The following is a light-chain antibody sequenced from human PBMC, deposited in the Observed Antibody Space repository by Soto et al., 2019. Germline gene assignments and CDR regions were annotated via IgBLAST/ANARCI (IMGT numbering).Light chain of an antibody. CDR2: GAS. J-gene: IGKJ2*01. Sequence: EIVLTQSPGTLSLSPGERATLSCRASQSVSSSYFAWYQQKPGQPPRLLIYGASSRASGIPDRFTGSGSGTDFTLTISRLEPEDFAVDYCQQYGSSPLYTFGQGTKLEIK. CDR1: QSVSSSY. V-gene: IGKV3-20*01. CDR3: QQYGSSPLYT.